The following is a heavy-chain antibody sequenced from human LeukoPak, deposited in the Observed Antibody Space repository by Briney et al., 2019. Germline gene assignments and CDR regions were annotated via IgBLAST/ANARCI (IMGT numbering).Heavy chain of an antibody. J-gene: IGHJ6*02. CDR1: GFTFDDYA. CDR2: ISWNSGGI. V-gene: IGHV3-9*01. Sequence: PGRSLRLSCAASGFTFDDYAMHWVRQAPGKGLEWVSGISWNSGGIGYADSVKGRFTISRDNAKNSLYLQMNSLRAEDTALYYCAKDTTLGIAAGPGYYYYGMDVWGQGTTVTVSS. D-gene: IGHD6-13*01. CDR3: AKDTTLGIAAGPGYYYYGMDV.